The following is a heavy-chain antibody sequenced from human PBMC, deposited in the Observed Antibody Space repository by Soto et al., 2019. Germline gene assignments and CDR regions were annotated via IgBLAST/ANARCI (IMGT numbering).Heavy chain of an antibody. D-gene: IGHD2-15*01. CDR3: ARDNSGYCSGGSCYHYFDY. CDR1: GGSISSSNW. V-gene: IGHV4-4*02. J-gene: IGHJ4*02. CDR2: IYHSGRT. Sequence: QVQLQESGPGLVKPSGTLSLTCAVSGGSISSSNWWSWVRQPPGKGLEWIGEIYHSGRTNYNPSLKSRVTISVDKSKNQFSLKLSSVTAADTAVYYCARDNSGYCSGGSCYHYFDYWGQGTLVTVSS.